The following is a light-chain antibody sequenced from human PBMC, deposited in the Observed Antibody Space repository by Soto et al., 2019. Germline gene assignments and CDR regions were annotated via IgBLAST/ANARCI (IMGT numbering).Light chain of an antibody. Sequence: QAVVTQSPSASGTPGQRVTISCSGSSSNIGSNTVNWYQQLPGTAPKLLIYTNNQRPSGVPDRFSGSKSGTSASLAISGLQSEDEADYYCVTWDDSLNGWVFGGGTKVTVL. CDR2: TNN. V-gene: IGLV1-44*01. CDR3: VTWDDSLNGWV. J-gene: IGLJ3*02. CDR1: SSNIGSNT.